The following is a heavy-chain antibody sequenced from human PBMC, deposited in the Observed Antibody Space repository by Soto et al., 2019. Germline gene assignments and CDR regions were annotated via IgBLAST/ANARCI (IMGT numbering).Heavy chain of an antibody. CDR1: GFTFSNYA. D-gene: IGHD5-18*01. CDR2: ISRGGDNT. Sequence: PEGSLRLSCAASGFTFSNYAMSWFRQAPGKGLEWVSAISRGGDNTYYADSVKGRFTISRDNSKNTLYLQMYSLRAEDTAVYYCAKTGPGSSYGYYFDSWGQGTLVTVSS. J-gene: IGHJ4*02. V-gene: IGHV3-23*01. CDR3: AKTGPGSSYGYYFDS.